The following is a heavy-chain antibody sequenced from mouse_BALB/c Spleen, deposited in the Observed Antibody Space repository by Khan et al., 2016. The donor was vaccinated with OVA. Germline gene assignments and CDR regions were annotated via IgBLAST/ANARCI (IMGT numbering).Heavy chain of an antibody. Sequence: EVQLQESGPGLVKPSLSLSLTCTVTGYSITSDYAWNWIRQFPGHKLEWMGYISYGGRTSYTPSLKSRISITRDPSKNQFFLQLNSVTTEDTATYFCVRGRAYWGQGTLVTVSA. D-gene: IGHD3-3*01. CDR1: GYSITSDYA. V-gene: IGHV3-2*02. J-gene: IGHJ3*01. CDR2: ISYGGRT. CDR3: VRGRAY.